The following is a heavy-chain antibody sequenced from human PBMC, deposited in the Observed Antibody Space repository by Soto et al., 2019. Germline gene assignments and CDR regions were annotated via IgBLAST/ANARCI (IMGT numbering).Heavy chain of an antibody. Sequence: QVQLVQSGAEVKKPGSSVRVSCKVSGGTFSSYAISWVRQAPGQGLEWMGGIIPMFGTPIYAQKFQGRVTLTAYKSTNTAYMELSSLRSEDTAVYCCARAAGYHYDSSGYQYSYFDIWGRGTLMTFSS. CDR3: ARAAGYHYDSSGYQYSYFDI. CDR2: IIPMFGTP. CDR1: GGTFSSYA. D-gene: IGHD3-22*01. J-gene: IGHJ2*01. V-gene: IGHV1-69*06.